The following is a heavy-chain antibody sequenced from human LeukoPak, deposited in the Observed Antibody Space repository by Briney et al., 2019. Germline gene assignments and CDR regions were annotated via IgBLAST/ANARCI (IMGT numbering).Heavy chain of an antibody. CDR1: GFTFSSYA. CDR2: VKTKADGGTT. J-gene: IGHJ3*01. D-gene: IGHD3/OR15-3a*01. CDR3: TTEDF. V-gene: IGHV3-15*01. Sequence: PGGSLRLSCAASGFTFSSYAMSWVRQAPGKGLEWVGRVKTKADGGTTDYAAPVKGRFTITRDDSKNTVHLQMNSLKTEDTAVYYCTTEDFWGQGTLVTVSS.